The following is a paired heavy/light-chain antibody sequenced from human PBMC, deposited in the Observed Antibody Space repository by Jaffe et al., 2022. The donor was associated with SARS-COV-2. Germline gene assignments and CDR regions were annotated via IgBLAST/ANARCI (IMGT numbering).Light chain of an antibody. V-gene: IGKV2-30*02. Sequence: VVMTQSPLSLPVALGQSASMSCRSSQSLVHSDGNTYLSWFQQRPGQSPRRLLYKVSVWDSAVPDRFSGSGSGTDFTLNVSRVAAEDVGTYYCMQGTRWPFTFGQGTKLEIQ. CDR3: MQGTRWPFT. J-gene: IGKJ2*01. CDR1: QSLVHSDGNTY. CDR2: KVS.
Heavy chain of an antibody. J-gene: IGHJ4*02. V-gene: IGHV3-7*03. CDR1: GFTFRSYW. CDR3: ARDPGWGAIDF. D-gene: IGHD7-27*01. CDR2: LNPDGGEP. Sequence: QLVESGGGLVQSGGSLRLSCAASGFTFRSYWMAWIRQTPGKGLEWVAILNPDGGEPAYVDSVKGRFTISRDNAKNSLYLQMNDLRVEDTALYYCARDPGWGAIDFWGQGALVTVS.